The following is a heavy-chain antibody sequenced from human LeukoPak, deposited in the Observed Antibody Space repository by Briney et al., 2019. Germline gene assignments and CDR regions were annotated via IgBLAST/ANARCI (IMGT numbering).Heavy chain of an antibody. Sequence: PGGSLRLSCAASGFTVSSNYMSWVRQAPGKGLEWVSVIYSGGSTYYADSVKGRFTISRDSSKNTLYLQMNSLRAEDTAVYYCASSVRVFNAFDIWGQGTMVTVSS. CDR1: GFTVSSNY. V-gene: IGHV3-66*02. D-gene: IGHD6-13*01. CDR3: ASSVRVFNAFDI. CDR2: IYSGGST. J-gene: IGHJ3*02.